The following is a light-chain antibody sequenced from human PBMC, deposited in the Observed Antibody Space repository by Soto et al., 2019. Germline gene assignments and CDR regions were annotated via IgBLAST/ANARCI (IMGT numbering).Light chain of an antibody. J-gene: IGKJ1*01. CDR2: GAS. CDR3: QQYNNCPPWT. CDR1: QSVSST. V-gene: IGKV3-15*01. Sequence: EIVMTQSPATLSVSPGERATLSCRASQSVSSTLAWYQQKPGQAPRLLIYGASTSATGIPARFSGSGSGTEFTLTISSLQSEDFAVYYCQQYNNCPPWTFGQGTKVEIK.